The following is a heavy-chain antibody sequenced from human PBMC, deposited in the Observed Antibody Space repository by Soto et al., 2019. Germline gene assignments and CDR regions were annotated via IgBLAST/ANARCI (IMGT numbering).Heavy chain of an antibody. CDR3: ARRVAVAEYWYFDL. Sequence: SVTLSLTCAVAGYSISSIYWWGLLRQHPGKGLEWIGYIYYSGSTYYNPSLKSRVTISVDTSKNQFSLKLSSVTAADTAVYYCARRVAVAEYWYFDLWGRGTLVTVSS. CDR2: IYYSGST. D-gene: IGHD6-19*01. V-gene: IGHV4-28*01. CDR1: GYSISSIYW. J-gene: IGHJ2*01.